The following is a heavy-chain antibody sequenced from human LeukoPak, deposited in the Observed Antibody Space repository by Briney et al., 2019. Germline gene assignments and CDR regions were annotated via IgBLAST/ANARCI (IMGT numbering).Heavy chain of an antibody. CDR3: ARASSIFGVVTLGGIAFDI. D-gene: IGHD3-3*01. V-gene: IGHV1-46*01. Sequence: ASVKVSCKASGYTFTSYYMHWVRQAPGQGLEWMGIINPSGGSTSYAQKFQGRVTMTRDTSTSTVYMELSSLRSEDTAVYYCARASSIFGVVTLGGIAFDIWGQGTMVTVSS. CDR2: INPSGGST. J-gene: IGHJ3*02. CDR1: GYTFTSYY.